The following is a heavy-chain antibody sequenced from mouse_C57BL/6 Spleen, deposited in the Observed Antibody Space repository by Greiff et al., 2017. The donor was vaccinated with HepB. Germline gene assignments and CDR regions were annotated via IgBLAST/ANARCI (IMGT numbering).Heavy chain of an antibody. CDR1: GYSITSGYY. Sequence: EVQLQESGPGLVKPSQSLSLTCSVTGYSITSGYYWNWIRQFPGNKLEWMGYISYDGSNNYNPSLKNRISITRDTSKNQFFLKLNSVTTEDTATYYCARFDYSTLFDYWGQGTTLTVSS. J-gene: IGHJ2*01. CDR3: ARFDYSTLFDY. D-gene: IGHD2-5*01. CDR2: ISYDGSN. V-gene: IGHV3-6*01.